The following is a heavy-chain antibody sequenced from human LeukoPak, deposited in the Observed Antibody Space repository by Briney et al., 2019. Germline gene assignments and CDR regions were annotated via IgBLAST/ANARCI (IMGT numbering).Heavy chain of an antibody. CDR1: GFTFGDYA. D-gene: IGHD2-8*02. CDR2: ISGGSTYI. CDR3: ARDDVTTNGGVIADSRLFDI. V-gene: IGHV3-21*01. J-gene: IGHJ3*02. Sequence: PGGSLRLSCTASGFTFGDYAMSWVRQAPGKGLEWISSISGGSTYIYYADSVRGRFTISRDNAKNSVYLQMNSLRGEDTAVYYCARDDVTTNGGVIADSRLFDIWGQGTMVTVSS.